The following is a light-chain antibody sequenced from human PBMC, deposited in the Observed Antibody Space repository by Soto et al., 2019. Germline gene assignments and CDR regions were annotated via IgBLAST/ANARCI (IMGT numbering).Light chain of an antibody. Sequence: TVMTRSPATLSLSPGERATLSCRASRSVSSYLAWYQQKPGQAPRLLIYGASTRAPGVPARISGSGSGTEFTLTINSLQSEDFAVYYCQQYDDWPPSYTFGQGTKLEIK. CDR1: RSVSSY. V-gene: IGKV3-15*01. CDR2: GAS. J-gene: IGKJ2*01. CDR3: QQYDDWPPSYT.